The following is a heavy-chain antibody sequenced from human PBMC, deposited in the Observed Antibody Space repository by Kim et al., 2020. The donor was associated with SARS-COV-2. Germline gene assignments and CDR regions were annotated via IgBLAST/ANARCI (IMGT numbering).Heavy chain of an antibody. J-gene: IGHJ3*02. CDR1: GYTFTSYA. Sequence: ASVKVSCKASGYTFTSYAMHWVRQAAGQRLEWMGWINAGNGNTKYSQKFQGRVTITRDTSASTAYMELSSLRSEDTAVYYCARDRKPTYYDFWSSSHEGVTFDIWGQGTMVTVSS. V-gene: IGHV1-3*01. CDR2: INAGNGNT. D-gene: IGHD3-3*01. CDR3: ARDRKPTYYDFWSSSHEGVTFDI.